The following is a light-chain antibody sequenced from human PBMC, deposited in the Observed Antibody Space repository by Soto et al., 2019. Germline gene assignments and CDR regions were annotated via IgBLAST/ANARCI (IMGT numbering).Light chain of an antibody. CDR3: GTWDSSLTAV. V-gene: IGLV1-51*01. CDR1: SSNIGSNS. CDR2: DSN. J-gene: IGLJ7*01. Sequence: QSVLTQPPSVSAAPGQKVTISCSGSSSNIGSNSVSWYPQLPGKAPKLLIYDSNKRPSGIPDRFSGSKSGSSATLGITGLQTGDEADYYCGTWDSSLTAVFGGGTQLTVL.